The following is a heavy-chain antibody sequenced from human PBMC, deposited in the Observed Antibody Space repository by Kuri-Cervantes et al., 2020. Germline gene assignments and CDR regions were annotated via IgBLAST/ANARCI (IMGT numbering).Heavy chain of an antibody. CDR1: GYTFTGYY. D-gene: IGHD6-13*01. CDR3: ASIAAAGAFDI. J-gene: IGHJ3*02. CDR2: INTNTGNP. Sequence: ASVKVSCKASGYTFTGYYMHWVRQAPGQGLEWMGWINTNTGNPTYAQGFTGRFVFSLDTSVGTAYLQISSLKAEDTAVYYCASIAAAGAFDIWGQGTMVTVSS. V-gene: IGHV7-4-1*02.